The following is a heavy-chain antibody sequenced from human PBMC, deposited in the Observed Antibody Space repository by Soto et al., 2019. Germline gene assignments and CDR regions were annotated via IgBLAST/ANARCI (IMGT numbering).Heavy chain of an antibody. D-gene: IGHD3-10*01. CDR2: LKADNGGT. CDR3: ARDLCPLGSGSPCPTYGMDL. J-gene: IGHJ6*02. CDR1: GYSFTGHY. Sequence: QVQLVQSGAEVKPPGASVKVSCKASGYSFTGHYMHWVRQVSGKRLEFLGWLKADNGGTYYAPKLQGRVTFTKDTSTATAYVERRALHSDDKAVYYCARDLCPLGSGSPCPTYGMDLWGQGTTVAVAS. V-gene: IGHV1-2*02.